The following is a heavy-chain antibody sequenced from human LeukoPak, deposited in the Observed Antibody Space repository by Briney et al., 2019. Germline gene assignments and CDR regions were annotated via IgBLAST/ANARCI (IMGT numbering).Heavy chain of an antibody. D-gene: IGHD2-8*01. V-gene: IGHV1-2*02. J-gene: IGHJ4*02. Sequence: ASVKVSCKASGYTLTGYYMHWVRQAPGQGLEWMGWINPNSGGTNYAQKFQGRVTMNRDTSISTAYMELSRLRSDDTAVYYCARDETGYCTNGVCYGDFDYWGQGTLVTVSS. CDR2: INPNSGGT. CDR3: ARDETGYCTNGVCYGDFDY. CDR1: GYTLTGYY.